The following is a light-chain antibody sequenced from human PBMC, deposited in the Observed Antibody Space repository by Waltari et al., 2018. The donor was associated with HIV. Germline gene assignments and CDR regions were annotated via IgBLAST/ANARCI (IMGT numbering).Light chain of an antibody. CDR3: QVWESSTDDHQVV. J-gene: IGLJ2*01. CDR1: NIGSKR. V-gene: IGLV3-21*02. CDR2: DDR. Sequence: SYVLTQPPSVSVAPGQTASMTCGGNNIGSKRLHWYQQKPGQAPVLVVYDDRDRPSGIPERFSGSNFGNTATLTITRVEAGDEADYYCQVWESSTDDHQVVFGGGTKLTVL.